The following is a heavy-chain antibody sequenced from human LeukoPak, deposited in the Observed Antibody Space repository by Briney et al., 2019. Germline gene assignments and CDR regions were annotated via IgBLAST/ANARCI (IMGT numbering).Heavy chain of an antibody. CDR1: GGSISSGGYY. J-gene: IGHJ4*02. V-gene: IGHV4-31*03. D-gene: IGHD2-15*01. CDR2: IYCSGST. CDR3: ARDPDCSGGSCYGDY. Sequence: SETLSLTCTVSGGSISSGGYYWSWIRQHPGKGLEWIGYIYCSGSTYYNPSLKSRVTISVDTSKNQFSLKLSSVTAADTAVYYCARDPDCSGGSCYGDYWGQGTLVTVSS.